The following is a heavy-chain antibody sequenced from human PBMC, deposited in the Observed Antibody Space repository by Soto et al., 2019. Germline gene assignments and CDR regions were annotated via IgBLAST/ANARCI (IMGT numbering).Heavy chain of an antibody. CDR1: GGSFSGYY. J-gene: IGHJ5*02. V-gene: IGHV4-34*01. CDR2: INHSGST. Sequence: TSETLSLTCAVYGGSFSGYYWSWIRQPPGKGLEWIGEINHSGSTNYNPSLKSRVTISVDTSKNQFSLKLSSVTAADTAVYYCARSGRRITIFGVVHGNNWFDPWGQGTLVTVSS. D-gene: IGHD3-3*01. CDR3: ARSGRRITIFGVVHGNNWFDP.